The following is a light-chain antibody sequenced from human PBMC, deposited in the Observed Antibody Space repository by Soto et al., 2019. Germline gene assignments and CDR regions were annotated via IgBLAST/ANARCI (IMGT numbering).Light chain of an antibody. Sequence: EIVLTQSPGTLSLSPGEGVTLSCRASQTVSSNLAWYQQKPGQSPRLLIYGTSTRATGVPDRFSGSGSGTDFTLTISRLEPEDFAVYYCQQYGSSLWTFGQGTKVDI. CDR2: GTS. J-gene: IGKJ1*01. V-gene: IGKV3-20*01. CDR1: QTVSSN. CDR3: QQYGSSLWT.